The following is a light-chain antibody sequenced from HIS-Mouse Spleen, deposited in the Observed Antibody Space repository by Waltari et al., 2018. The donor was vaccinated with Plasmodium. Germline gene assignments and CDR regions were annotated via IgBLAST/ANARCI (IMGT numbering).Light chain of an antibody. CDR1: QSVSSSY. V-gene: IGKV3-20*01. CDR2: GAS. CDR3: QQYGSSFT. J-gene: IGKJ3*01. Sequence: EIVLTQSPGTLSLSPGERAPPSCRASQSVSSSYLALYQQKPGQAPRLLIYGASSRATGIPDRFSGSGSGTDFTLTISRLEPEDFAVYYCQQYGSSFTFGPGTKVDIK.